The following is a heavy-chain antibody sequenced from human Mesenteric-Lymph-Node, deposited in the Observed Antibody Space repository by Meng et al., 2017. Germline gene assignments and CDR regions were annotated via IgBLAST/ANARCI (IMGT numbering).Heavy chain of an antibody. D-gene: IGHD4-17*01. CDR3: ARGAVDYGDYGSFDY. V-gene: IGHV4-30-4*01. CDR1: GGSISSGDYY. CDR2: IYYSGST. J-gene: IGHJ4*02. Sequence: QVQLQESGPGLVKPSQTLSLTCTGSGGSISSGDYYWSWIRQPPGKGLEWIGYIYYSGSTYYNPSLKSRVTISVDTSKNQFSLKLSSVTAADTAVYYCARGAVDYGDYGSFDYWGQGTLVTVSS.